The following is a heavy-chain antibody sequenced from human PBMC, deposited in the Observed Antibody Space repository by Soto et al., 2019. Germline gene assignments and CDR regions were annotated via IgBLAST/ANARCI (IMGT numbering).Heavy chain of an antibody. V-gene: IGHV4-39*01. Sequence: SETLSLTCTVSGGSISSSSYYWGWIRQPPGKGLEWIGSIYYSGSTYYNPSLKSRVTISVDTSKNQFSLKLSSVTAADTAVYYCARQIVVVIERGYYYYMDVWGKGTTVT. CDR1: GGSISSSSYY. CDR2: IYYSGST. J-gene: IGHJ6*03. D-gene: IGHD2-21*01. CDR3: ARQIVVVIERGYYYYMDV.